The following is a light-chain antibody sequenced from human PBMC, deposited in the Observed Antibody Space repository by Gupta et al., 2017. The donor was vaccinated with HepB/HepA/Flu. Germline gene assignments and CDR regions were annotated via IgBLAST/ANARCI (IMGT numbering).Light chain of an antibody. CDR2: AVS. J-gene: IGKJ1*01. Sequence: DIQMTQFPSSLSASVGDRVTITCRASENINKYLNWYQQRPGKAPEVLLYAVSTWQDGVPSRFSGGGYGTDFSLTINKLQPEDFATYYCQQRDSSPRTFGQGTTVEIE. CDR3: QQRDSSPRT. CDR1: ENINKY. V-gene: IGKV1-39*01.